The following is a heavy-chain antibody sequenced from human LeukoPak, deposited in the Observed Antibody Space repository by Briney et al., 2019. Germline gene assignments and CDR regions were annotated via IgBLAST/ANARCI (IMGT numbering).Heavy chain of an antibody. J-gene: IGHJ4*02. D-gene: IGHD3-22*01. CDR2: IIPIFGTA. V-gene: IGHV1-69*05. CDR3: ASEANNYYYDSSGYIFDY. Sequence: SVKVSCKASGGTFSSYAISWVRQAPGQGLEWMGGIIPIFGTANYAQKFQGRVTITTDESTSTAYMELSSLRSEDTAVYYCASEANNYYYDSSGYIFDYWGQGTLVTVSS. CDR1: GGTFSSYA.